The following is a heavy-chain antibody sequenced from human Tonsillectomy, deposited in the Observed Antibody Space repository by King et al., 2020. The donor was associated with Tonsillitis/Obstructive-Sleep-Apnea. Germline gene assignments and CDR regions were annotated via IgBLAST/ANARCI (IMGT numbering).Heavy chain of an antibody. CDR3: ARDLGSSSTSCLYGMDV. CDR2: IWYDGSNK. D-gene: IGHD2-2*01. V-gene: IGHV3-33*01. Sequence: VQLVESGGGVVQPGRSLRLSCAASGFTFSSYGMHWVRQAPGKGLEWVAVIWYDGSNKYYADSVKGRFTISRDNSKNTLYLQMNILRAEDTAVYYCARDLGSSSTSCLYGMDVWGQGTTVTVSS. J-gene: IGHJ6*02. CDR1: GFTFSSYG.